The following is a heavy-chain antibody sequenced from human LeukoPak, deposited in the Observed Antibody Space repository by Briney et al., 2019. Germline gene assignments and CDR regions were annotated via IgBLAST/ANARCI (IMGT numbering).Heavy chain of an antibody. J-gene: IGHJ4*02. CDR1: GFTFSSYW. D-gene: IGHD1-26*01. V-gene: IGHV3-7*01. CDR2: IKQDGSEK. Sequence: GGSLRLSCAASGFTFSSYWMSWVRQAPGKGLEWVANIKQDGSEKYYVDSVKGRFTVSRDNAKNSLYLQMNSLRAEDTAVYYCARVGASASFDYWGQGTLVTVSS. CDR3: ARVGASASFDY.